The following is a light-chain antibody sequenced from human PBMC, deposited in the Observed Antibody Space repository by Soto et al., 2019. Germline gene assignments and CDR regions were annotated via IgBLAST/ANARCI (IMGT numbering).Light chain of an antibody. CDR3: SSYTSRSTLEL. CDR1: SSDVGDYNY. CDR2: DVS. J-gene: IGLJ2*01. V-gene: IGLV2-14*01. Sequence: QSVLTQPASLSGSPGQSITISCTGTSSDVGDYNYISWYQQHPGKAPKLMIYDVSNRPSGVSDRFSGSKSGNTASLTISGLQAEDEADYYCSSYTSRSTLELFGGGTKLTVL.